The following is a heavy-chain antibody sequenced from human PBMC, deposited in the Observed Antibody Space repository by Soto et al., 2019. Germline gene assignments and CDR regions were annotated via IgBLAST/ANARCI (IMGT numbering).Heavy chain of an antibody. CDR1: GYTFTSYA. D-gene: IGHD2-8*01. V-gene: IGHV1-3*01. CDR3: ARSLHNANWYFDL. J-gene: IGHJ2*01. Sequence: ASVKVSCKASGYTFTSYAMHWVRQAPGQRLEWMGWINAGNGNTKYSQKFQGRVAITRDTSASTAYMELSSLRSEDTAVYYCARSLHNANWYFDLWGRGTLVTVSS. CDR2: INAGNGNT.